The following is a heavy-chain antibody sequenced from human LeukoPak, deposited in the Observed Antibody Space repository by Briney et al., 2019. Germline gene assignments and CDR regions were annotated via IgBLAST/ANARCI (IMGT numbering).Heavy chain of an antibody. D-gene: IGHD6-13*01. CDR1: GGSISSSSYY. V-gene: IGHV4-61*01. CDR2: MYYSGST. Sequence: PSETLSLTCTVSGGSISSSSYYWSWIRQPPGKGLEWIGYMYYSGSTNYNPSLKSRVTISVDTSKKQFSLNLSSVTAADTAVYYCARSHHAKYVAPGSFWGQGILVTVSS. J-gene: IGHJ4*02. CDR3: ARSHHAKYVAPGSF.